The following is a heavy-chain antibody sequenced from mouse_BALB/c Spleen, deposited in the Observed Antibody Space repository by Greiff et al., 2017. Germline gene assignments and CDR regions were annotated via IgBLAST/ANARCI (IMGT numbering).Heavy chain of an antibody. D-gene: IGHD2-14*01. Sequence: EVMLVESGGGLVQPGGSRKLSCAASGFTFSSFGMHWVRQAPEKGLEWVAYISSGSSTIYYADTVKGRFTISRDNPKNTLFLQMTSLRSEDTAMYYCAYRYFDYWGQGTSVTVSS. CDR3: AYRYFDY. V-gene: IGHV5-17*02. CDR1: GFTFSSFG. J-gene: IGHJ4*01. CDR2: ISSGSSTI.